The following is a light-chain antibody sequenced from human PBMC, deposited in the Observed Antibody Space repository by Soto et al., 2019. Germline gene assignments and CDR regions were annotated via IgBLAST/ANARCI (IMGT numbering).Light chain of an antibody. CDR2: RAS. V-gene: IGKV3-15*01. CDR1: QTVNTK. J-gene: IGKJ4*01. CDR3: QQYDNWPPLT. Sequence: EIVMTQSPATLSVSPGERATLSCRASQTVNTKLAWYQQQPGQAPRLLIFRASTSATGIPARFSGSGSGTEFTLTISNVQSEDSAVYYCQQYDNWPPLTFGGGTKVEIK.